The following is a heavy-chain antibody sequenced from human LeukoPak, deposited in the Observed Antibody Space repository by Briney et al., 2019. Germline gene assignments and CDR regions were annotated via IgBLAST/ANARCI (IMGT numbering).Heavy chain of an antibody. CDR1: GGSISSYY. D-gene: IGHD4-11*01. Sequence: SETLSLTCTVSGGSISSYYWSWIRQPPGKGLEWIGYIYYSGSTNYNPSLKSRVTISVDTSRNQFSLKLSSVTAADTAVYYCARNGNYEYYFDYWGQGTLVTVSS. CDR2: IYYSGST. CDR3: ARNGNYEYYFDY. V-gene: IGHV4-59*01. J-gene: IGHJ4*02.